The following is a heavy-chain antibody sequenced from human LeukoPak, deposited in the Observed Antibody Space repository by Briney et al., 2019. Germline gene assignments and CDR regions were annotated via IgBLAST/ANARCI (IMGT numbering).Heavy chain of an antibody. Sequence: GGSLRLSCAASGFTFSSYAMHWVRQAPGKGLEWVAVISYDGSNKYHADSVKGRFTISRDNSKNTLYLQMNSLRAEDTAVYYCASLRFLDPIDYWGQGTLVTVSS. CDR1: GFTFSSYA. V-gene: IGHV3-30-3*01. D-gene: IGHD3-3*01. CDR3: ASLRFLDPIDY. CDR2: ISYDGSNK. J-gene: IGHJ4*02.